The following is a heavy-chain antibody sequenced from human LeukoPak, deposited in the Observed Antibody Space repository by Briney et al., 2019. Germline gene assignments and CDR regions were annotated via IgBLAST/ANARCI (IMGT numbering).Heavy chain of an antibody. J-gene: IGHJ4*02. CDR1: GFTFSSYW. CDR2: INSDGSST. CDR3: ATGVQLVRYFDY. V-gene: IGHV3-74*01. D-gene: IGHD6-13*01. Sequence: AGRSLRLSCAASGFTFSSYWMHWVRQAPGKGLVWVSRINSDGSSTSYADSVKGRFTISRDNAKNTLYLQMNSLRAEDTAVYYCATGVQLVRYFDYWGQGTLVTVSS.